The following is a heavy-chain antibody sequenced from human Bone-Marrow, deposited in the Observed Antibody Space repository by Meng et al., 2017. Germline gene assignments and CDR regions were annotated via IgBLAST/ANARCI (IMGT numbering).Heavy chain of an antibody. J-gene: IGHJ6*02. CDR1: GFTFSSYA. CDR3: ARALVGWGFLEWLSTLYYYCGMDV. D-gene: IGHD3-3*01. V-gene: IGHV3-30*01. CDR2: ISYDGSNK. Sequence: GESLKTSCAAAGFTFSSYAMHWVRQAPGKGLEWAAVISYDGSNKYYADSVKGRFTISRDNSKNTLYLQMNSLRAEDTAVYYWARALVGWGFLEWLSTLYYYCGMDVWGQGTTVTVSS.